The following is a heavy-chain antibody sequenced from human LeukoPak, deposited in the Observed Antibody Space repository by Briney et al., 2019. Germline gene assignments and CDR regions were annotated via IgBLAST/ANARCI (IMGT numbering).Heavy chain of an antibody. J-gene: IGHJ4*02. Sequence: GGPLRLSCAASGFTFSGSWMHWVRQAPGKGLVWVSRITGDGSGATYADSVKGRFTISRGNAKNTVYLQMNSLRDEDTAVYYCARFLMVTAGDYWGQGTPVTVSS. CDR2: ITGDGSGA. V-gene: IGHV3-74*01. CDR3: ARFLMVTAGDY. D-gene: IGHD2-21*02. CDR1: GFTFSGSW.